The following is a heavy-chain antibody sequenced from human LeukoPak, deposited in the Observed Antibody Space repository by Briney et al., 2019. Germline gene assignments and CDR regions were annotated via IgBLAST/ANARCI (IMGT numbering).Heavy chain of an antibody. D-gene: IGHD3-22*01. V-gene: IGHV4-39*01. CDR2: IYYSGST. CDR3: ARHHMPAMIVVVIGAFDI. CDR1: GGSISSSSYY. Sequence: KTSETLSLTCTVSGGSISSSSYYWGWIRQPPGKGLEWIGSIYYSGSTYYNPSLKSRVTISVDTSKNQFSLKLSSVTAADTAVYYCARHHMPAMIVVVIGAFDIWGQGTMVTVSS. J-gene: IGHJ3*02.